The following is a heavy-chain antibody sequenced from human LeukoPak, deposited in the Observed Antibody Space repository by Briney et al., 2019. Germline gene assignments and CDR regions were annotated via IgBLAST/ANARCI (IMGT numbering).Heavy chain of an antibody. J-gene: IGHJ4*02. CDR3: TRSCTVTTSLDY. D-gene: IGHD4-11*01. CDR1: GFTFSGSA. CDR2: IRSKANSYAT. V-gene: IGHV3-73*01. Sequence: PGGSLRLSCAASGFTFSGSAMHWVRQASGKGLEWVGRIRSKANSYATAYAASVKGRFTISRDDSKNTAYLQMNSLKTEDTAVYYCTRSCTVTTSLDYWGQGTLVTVSS.